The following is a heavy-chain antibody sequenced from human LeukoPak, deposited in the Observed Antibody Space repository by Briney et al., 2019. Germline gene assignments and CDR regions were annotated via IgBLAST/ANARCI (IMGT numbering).Heavy chain of an antibody. CDR3: ARDQCSSSWYVLPYYYYGMDV. CDR2: INPSGGST. V-gene: IGHV1-46*01. CDR1: GYTFTSYY. D-gene: IGHD6-13*01. Sequence: ASVKVSCKASGYTFTSYYMHWVRQAPGQGLEWMGIINPSGGSTSYAQKFQGRVTMTRDTSTSTVYMELSSLRSEDTAVYYCARDQCSSSWYVLPYYYYGMDVWGQRTTVTVSS. J-gene: IGHJ6*02.